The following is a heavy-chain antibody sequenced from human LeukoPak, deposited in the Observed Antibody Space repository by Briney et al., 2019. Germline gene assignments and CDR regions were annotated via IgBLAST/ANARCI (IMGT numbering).Heavy chain of an antibody. J-gene: IGHJ4*02. CDR1: GFSFSSYA. Sequence: PAGSLRHSCAASGFSFSSYAMNWLRQAPGKGLEWVSVIRGSGGSTYYADSGKGRFTISRDNSKNTMYLQMNSLRAEDTAVYYCAGASELSAAAGKEGVGVDFDYWGQGTLVTVSS. CDR2: IRGSGGST. CDR3: AGASELSAAAGKEGVGVDFDY. D-gene: IGHD6-13*01. V-gene: IGHV3-23*01.